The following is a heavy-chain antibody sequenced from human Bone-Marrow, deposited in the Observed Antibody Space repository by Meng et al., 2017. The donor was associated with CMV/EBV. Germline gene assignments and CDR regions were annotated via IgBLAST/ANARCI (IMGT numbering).Heavy chain of an antibody. CDR3: ARDRIAVAGPLYGMDV. CDR1: GFTVSSNY. J-gene: IGHJ6*02. V-gene: IGHV3-53*01. CDR2: IYSGGST. D-gene: IGHD6-19*01. Sequence: GGSLRLSCAASGFTVSSNYMSWVRQAPGKGLEWVSVIYSGGSTYYADSVKGRFTISRDNSKNTLYLQMNSLRAEDTAVYYCARDRIAVAGPLYGMDVWGQGTTVTVS.